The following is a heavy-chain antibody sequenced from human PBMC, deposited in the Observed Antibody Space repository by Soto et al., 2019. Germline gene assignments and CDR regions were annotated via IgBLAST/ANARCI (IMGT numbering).Heavy chain of an antibody. J-gene: IGHJ6*02. D-gene: IGHD4-17*01. Sequence: SETLSLTCTVSGGSISSSSYYWGWIRQPPGKGLEWIGSIYYSGSTYYNPSLKSRVTISVDTSKNQFSLKLSSVTAADTAVYYCATTTVTYGPYYYYYGMDVWGQGTTVTVSS. CDR1: GGSISSSSYY. CDR2: IYYSGST. CDR3: ATTTVTYGPYYYYYGMDV. V-gene: IGHV4-39*01.